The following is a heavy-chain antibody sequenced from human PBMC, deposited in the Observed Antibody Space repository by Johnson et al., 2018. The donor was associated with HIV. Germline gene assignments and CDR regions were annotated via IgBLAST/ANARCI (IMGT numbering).Heavy chain of an antibody. CDR2: ISFDGSEE. Sequence: QVQLVESGGGVVQPGRYLRLSCAASGFTFSSYAMHWVRQAPGKGLEWVAVISFDGSEEYYVDSVKGRFTISRDNSNNTLYLQMNSLRTEDTAVYFCAKIIGYSSGLEIWGQGTMVTVSS. CDR3: AKIIGYSSGLEI. J-gene: IGHJ3*02. D-gene: IGHD6-19*01. V-gene: IGHV3-30*18. CDR1: GFTFSSYA.